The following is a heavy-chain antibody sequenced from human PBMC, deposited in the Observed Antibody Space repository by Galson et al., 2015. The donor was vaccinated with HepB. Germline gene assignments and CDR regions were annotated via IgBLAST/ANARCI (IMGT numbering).Heavy chain of an antibody. CDR2: ISAYNGNT. J-gene: IGHJ3*02. Sequence: CKASGYTFTSYGISWVRQAPGQGLEWMGWISAYNGNTNYAQKLQGRVTMTTDTSTSTAYMELRSLRSDDTAVYYCASARYDYVWGSYRYDAFDIWGQGTMVTVSS. V-gene: IGHV1-18*04. CDR1: GYTFTSYG. CDR3: ASARYDYVWGSYRYDAFDI. D-gene: IGHD3-16*02.